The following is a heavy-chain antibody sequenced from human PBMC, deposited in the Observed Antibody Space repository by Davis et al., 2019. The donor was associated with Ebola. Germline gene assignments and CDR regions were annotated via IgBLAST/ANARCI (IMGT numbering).Heavy chain of an antibody. J-gene: IGHJ4*02. CDR3: ARLSRANHYFDY. D-gene: IGHD2-2*01. CDR2: INPNSGGT. Sequence: AASVKVSCKASGYTFTGYYMHWVRQAPGQGLEWMGRINPNSGGTNYAQKFQGRVTMTRDTSISTAYMELSRLRSDDTAVYYCARLSRANHYFDYWGQGTLATVSS. CDR1: GYTFTGYY. V-gene: IGHV1-2*06.